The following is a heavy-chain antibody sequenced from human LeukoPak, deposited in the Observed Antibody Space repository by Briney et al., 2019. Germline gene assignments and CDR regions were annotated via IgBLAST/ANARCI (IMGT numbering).Heavy chain of an antibody. J-gene: IGHJ4*02. V-gene: IGHV3-23*01. D-gene: IGHD2-15*01. CDR3: SKEASGGCYFDY. CDR1: GFTFSSNV. Sequence: GGSLRLSCVASGFTFSSNVMLWVRQAPGKGLEWVSSIPADGGRTYYADSVKGRFTISRDNSKNSLYLQINSLRAEDTAVYYCSKEASGGCYFDYWGQGTLVTVSS. CDR2: IPADGGRT.